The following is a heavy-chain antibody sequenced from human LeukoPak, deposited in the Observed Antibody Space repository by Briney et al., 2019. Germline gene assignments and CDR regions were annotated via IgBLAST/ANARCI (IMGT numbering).Heavy chain of an antibody. CDR1: GVSIRSSNW. V-gene: IGHV4-4*02. CDR3: ARRGYCSGGTCFSNPFDI. D-gene: IGHD2-15*01. CDR2: IYHSGTT. Sequence: PSGTLSLTCAVAGVSIRSSNWWSWVRQSPGKGLEWIGEIYHSGTTNYNPSLKSRVTISVDKSENQLSLKLTSVTAADTAVYYCARRGYCSGGTCFSNPFDIWGQGTVVTVSS. J-gene: IGHJ3*02.